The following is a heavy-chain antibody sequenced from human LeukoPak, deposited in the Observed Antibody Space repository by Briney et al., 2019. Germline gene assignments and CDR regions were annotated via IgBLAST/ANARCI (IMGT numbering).Heavy chain of an antibody. J-gene: IGHJ5*02. CDR3: ARDRYSSGWFDH. Sequence: PSETLSLTCTVSGGSISSYYWSWIRQPPGKGLEWIGYIYYSGSTSYNPSLKSRVTISVDTSKNQFSLKLSSVTAADTAVYYCARDRYSSGWFDHWGQGTLVTVSS. CDR2: IYYSGST. CDR1: GGSISSYY. V-gene: IGHV4-59*01. D-gene: IGHD6-19*01.